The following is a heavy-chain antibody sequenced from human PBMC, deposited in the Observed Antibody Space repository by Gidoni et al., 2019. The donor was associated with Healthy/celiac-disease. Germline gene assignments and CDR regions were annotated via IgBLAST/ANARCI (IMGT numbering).Heavy chain of an antibody. CDR3: ANLSPSTVTKGGPNY. J-gene: IGHJ4*02. V-gene: IGHV3-23*01. CDR2: ISGSGGST. Sequence: EVQLLESGGGLVQPGGSLRLSCAASVFTFSSYAMSWVRPAPGKGLEWVSAISGSGGSTYYADSVKGRFTISRDNSKNTLYLQMNSLRAEDTAVYYCANLSPSTVTKGGPNYWGQGTLVTVSS. CDR1: VFTFSSYA. D-gene: IGHD4-17*01.